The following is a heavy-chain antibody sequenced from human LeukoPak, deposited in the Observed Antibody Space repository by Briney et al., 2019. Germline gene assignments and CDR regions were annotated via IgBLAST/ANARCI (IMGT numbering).Heavy chain of an antibody. CDR3: AKVPASRWFFDY. D-gene: IGHD2-15*01. Sequence: GGSLRLSCVASGFTFDNYAMTWVRQSPGKGLEWVSTVSSTGFNTYYADSVKGRFTISRDSSKNTMYLQMNSLRDEDTAVYYCAKVPASRWFFDYWGQGTLVTVSS. CDR1: GFTFDNYA. V-gene: IGHV3-23*01. CDR2: VSSTGFNT. J-gene: IGHJ4*02.